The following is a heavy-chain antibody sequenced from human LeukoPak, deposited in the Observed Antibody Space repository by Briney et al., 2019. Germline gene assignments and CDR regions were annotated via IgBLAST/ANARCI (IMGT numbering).Heavy chain of an antibody. V-gene: IGHV3-30-3*01. D-gene: IGHD6-6*01. CDR1: GFTFDSYA. CDR3: GGVDGVYSSSPLNYGDV. J-gene: IGHJ6*03. Sequence: PGGSLRLSCVASGFTFDSYAMHWVRQAPGKGLEWVAVLAYDGSNECYADSVKGRFTISRDNSKSTLYLQMHTLRVEDTAVYYCGGVDGVYSSSPLNYGDVGGKGTTVTVSS. CDR2: LAYDGSNE.